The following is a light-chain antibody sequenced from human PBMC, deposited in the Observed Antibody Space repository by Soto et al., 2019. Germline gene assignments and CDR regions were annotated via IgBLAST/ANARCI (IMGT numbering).Light chain of an antibody. V-gene: IGLV2-14*02. J-gene: IGLJ1*01. CDR1: SSDVENYNL. Sequence: QSALTQPASVSGSPGQSITISCTGTSSDVENYNLVSWYQQHPGKAPKLMIYEVNKRPSGVPDRFSGSKSGNTASLTVSGLQAEDEADYYCSSYAGSSNVFGTGTKVTVL. CDR2: EVN. CDR3: SSYAGSSNV.